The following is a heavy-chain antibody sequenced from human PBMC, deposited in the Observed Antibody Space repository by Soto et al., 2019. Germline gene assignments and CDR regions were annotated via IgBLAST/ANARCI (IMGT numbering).Heavy chain of an antibody. CDR3: ARWGITGTTPEPFDY. CDR2: IIPIFGTA. Sequence: SVKVSCKASGGTFSSYAISWVRQAPGQGLEWMGGIIPIFGTANYAQKFQGRVTITADESTSTAYMELSSLRSEDTAVYYCARWGITGTTPEPFDYWGQGTLVTVSS. D-gene: IGHD1-7*01. CDR1: GGTFSSYA. V-gene: IGHV1-69*13. J-gene: IGHJ4*02.